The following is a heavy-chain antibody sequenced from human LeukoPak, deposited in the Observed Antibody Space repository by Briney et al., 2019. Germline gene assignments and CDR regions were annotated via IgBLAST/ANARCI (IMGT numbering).Heavy chain of an antibody. Sequence: PGRCLRLSCAASGFSFRSYGMHWVRQAPGKGLEWVAVISFDGSHKDYADSVKGRFAISRDNSKGTLYLEMDYLTPDDTAVYYCAKDGGPPDYVWGTYRYTNSFDPWGQGTLVTVSS. V-gene: IGHV3-30*18. J-gene: IGHJ5*02. CDR2: ISFDGSHK. D-gene: IGHD3-16*02. CDR3: AKDGGPPDYVWGTYRYTNSFDP. CDR1: GFSFRSYG.